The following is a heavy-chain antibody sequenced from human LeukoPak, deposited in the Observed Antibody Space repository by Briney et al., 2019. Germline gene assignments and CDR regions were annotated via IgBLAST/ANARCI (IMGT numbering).Heavy chain of an antibody. V-gene: IGHV3-30*04. CDR2: ISYDAGKT. Sequence: GGSLRLSCAASGFTFSNFAMHWVRQAPGKGLEWVAGISYDAGKTYYADSVRGRFTVSRDNSKNTLYLQMNSLRAEDTAVYYCAKGFMGSTPNWGFDPWGQGTLVTVSS. CDR3: AKGFMGSTPNWGFDP. CDR1: GFTFSNFA. J-gene: IGHJ5*02. D-gene: IGHD1-26*01.